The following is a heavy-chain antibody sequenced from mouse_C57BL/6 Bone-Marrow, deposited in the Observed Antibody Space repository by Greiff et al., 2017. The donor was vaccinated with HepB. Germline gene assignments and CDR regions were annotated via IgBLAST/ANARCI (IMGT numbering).Heavy chain of an antibody. J-gene: IGHJ2*01. V-gene: IGHV1-82*01. Sequence: VHLVESGPELVKPGASVKISCKASGYAFSSSWMNWVKQRPGKGLEWIGRIYPGDGDTNYNGKFKGKATLTADKSSSTAYMQLSSLTSEDSAVYFCARRGYYGSSFDYWGQGTTLTVSS. CDR1: GYAFSSSW. CDR2: IYPGDGDT. CDR3: ARRGYYGSSFDY. D-gene: IGHD1-1*01.